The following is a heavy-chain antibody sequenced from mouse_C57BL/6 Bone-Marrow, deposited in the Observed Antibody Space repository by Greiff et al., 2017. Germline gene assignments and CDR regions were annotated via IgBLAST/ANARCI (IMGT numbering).Heavy chain of an antibody. V-gene: IGHV1-80*01. CDR1: GYAFSSYW. Sequence: QVQLKESGAELVKPGASVKISCKASGYAFSSYWMNWVKQRPGKGLEWIGRIYPGAGDTNYNGKFKGKATLTADKSSSTAYMQLSSLTSEDSAVYVCASPYYYGSSDYAMDYRGQGTSVTVSS. J-gene: IGHJ4*01. D-gene: IGHD1-1*01. CDR3: ASPYYYGSSDYAMDY. CDR2: IYPGAGDT.